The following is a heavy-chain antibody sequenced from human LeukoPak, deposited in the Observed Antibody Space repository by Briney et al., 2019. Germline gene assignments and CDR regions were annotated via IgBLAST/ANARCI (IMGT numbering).Heavy chain of an antibody. CDR2: FHYTGTT. CDR1: GGSVISTTYY. CDR3: ARHRTTVTTPFDY. V-gene: IGHV4-39*01. D-gene: IGHD4-17*01. Sequence: SETLSLTCTVSGGSVISTTYYWGWICQPPGKGLEYIGSFHYTGTTYYNPSLKSRVTISVDTSKNQVSLNLNSVTAADTAVYYCARHRTTVTTPFDYWGQGTLVTVS. J-gene: IGHJ4*02.